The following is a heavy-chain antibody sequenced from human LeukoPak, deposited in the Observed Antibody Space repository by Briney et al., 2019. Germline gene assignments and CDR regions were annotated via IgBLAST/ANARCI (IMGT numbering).Heavy chain of an antibody. J-gene: IGHJ6*03. Sequence: ASVKVSCKASGYTFTRYYMYWVRRAPGQGLEWMGIINPSGGSTNYAQKFQGRVTMTRDTSTNTAYMELSSLGSEDTAVYYCARSGAGYSNYAYYYYYMDVWGKGTTVTVSS. D-gene: IGHD4-11*01. CDR1: GYTFTRYY. CDR2: INPSGGST. V-gene: IGHV1-46*01. CDR3: ARSGAGYSNYAYYYYYMDV.